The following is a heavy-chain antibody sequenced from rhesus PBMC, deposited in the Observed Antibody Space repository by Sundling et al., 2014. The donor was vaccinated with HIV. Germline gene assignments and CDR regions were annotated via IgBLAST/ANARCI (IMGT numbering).Heavy chain of an antibody. J-gene: IGHJ4*01. CDR2: INPKNGNT. CDR3: ARDRGGWNFDF. V-gene: IGHV1S2*01. D-gene: IGHD2-39*01. Sequence: QVQLVQSGTEVKKPGSSVKVSCKASGYTFTDYFIHWVRQAPRQGLEWMGWINPKNGNTKYAPKFQGRVTMTRDRSTSTVYMEQSSLISEDTAVYYCARDRGGWNFDFWGQGVLVTVSS. CDR1: GYTFTDYF.